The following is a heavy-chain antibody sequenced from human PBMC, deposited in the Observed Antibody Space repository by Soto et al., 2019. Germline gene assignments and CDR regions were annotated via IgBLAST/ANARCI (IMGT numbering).Heavy chain of an antibody. V-gene: IGHV3-30*18. D-gene: IGHD2-15*01. Sequence: QVQLVESGGGVVQPGRSLRLSCAASGFTFSSYGMHWVSQAPGKGLEWVAVISYDGSNKYYADSVKGRFTISRDNSKNTLYLRMNSLRAEDTAVYYCSKDGALKQEDIRYFDLWGRGTLVTVSS. CDR2: ISYDGSNK. J-gene: IGHJ2*01. CDR1: GFTFSSYG. CDR3: SKDGALKQEDIRYFDL.